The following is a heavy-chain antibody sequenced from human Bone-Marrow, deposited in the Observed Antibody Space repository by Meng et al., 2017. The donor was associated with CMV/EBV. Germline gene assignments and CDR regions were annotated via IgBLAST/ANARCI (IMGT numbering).Heavy chain of an antibody. J-gene: IGHJ5*02. Sequence: SETLSLTCAVYGGSFSGYYWSWIRQPPGKGLEWIGEINHSGSTNYNPSLKSRVTISVDTSKNQFSLKLSSVTAADTAVYYCARDLTNNCSGGSCYRWIDPWGQGTLVTVSS. CDR2: INHSGST. V-gene: IGHV4-34*01. CDR3: ARDLTNNCSGGSCYRWIDP. D-gene: IGHD2-15*01. CDR1: GGSFSGYY.